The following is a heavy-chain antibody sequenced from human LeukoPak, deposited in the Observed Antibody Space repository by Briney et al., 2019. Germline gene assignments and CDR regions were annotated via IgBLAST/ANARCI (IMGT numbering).Heavy chain of an antibody. V-gene: IGHV3-66*01. D-gene: IGHD3-22*01. CDR2: IYSGGST. J-gene: IGHJ6*02. CDR3: ARDGTDSSGYYLYYYGMDV. Sequence: GGSLRLSCAASGFTVSSNYMSWVRQAPGKGLERVSVIYSGGSTYYADSVKGRFTISRDNSKNTLYLQMNSLRAEDTAVYYCARDGTDSSGYYLYYYGMDVWGQGTTVTVSS. CDR1: GFTVSSNY.